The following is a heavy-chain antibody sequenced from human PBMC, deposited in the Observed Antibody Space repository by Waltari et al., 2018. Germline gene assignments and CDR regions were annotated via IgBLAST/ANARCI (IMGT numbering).Heavy chain of an antibody. D-gene: IGHD2-15*01. V-gene: IGHV4-34*01. Sequence: QVQLQQWGAGLLKPSETLSLTCAVYGGSFSGYYWSWIRQPPGKGLEWIGEINHSGSTNSNPSLKSRVTISVDTSKNQFSLKLSSVTAADTAVYYCARGIAYNWFDPWGQGTLVTVSS. J-gene: IGHJ5*02. CDR2: INHSGST. CDR1: GGSFSGYY. CDR3: ARGIAYNWFDP.